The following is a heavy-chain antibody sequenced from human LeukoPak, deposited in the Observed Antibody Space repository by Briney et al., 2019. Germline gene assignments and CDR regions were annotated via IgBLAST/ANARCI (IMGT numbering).Heavy chain of an antibody. V-gene: IGHV4-59*01. Sequence: SETLSLTCIVSGDSISTCYWNWIRQPPGKGLEWVGYIHYSGNTNYNPSLKNRVTISVDPSKNQFSLKLSSVTAADTAVYYCARDQDADSGIWFDPWGQGTLVTVSS. D-gene: IGHD4-17*01. CDR3: ARDQDADSGIWFDP. J-gene: IGHJ5*02. CDR1: GDSISTCY. CDR2: IHYSGNT.